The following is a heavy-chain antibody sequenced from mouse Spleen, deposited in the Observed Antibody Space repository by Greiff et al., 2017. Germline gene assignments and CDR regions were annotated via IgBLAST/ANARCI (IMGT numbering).Heavy chain of an antibody. CDR3: TTGDYGSSSWFAY. J-gene: IGHJ3*01. V-gene: IGHV14-1*01. CDR1: GFNIKDYY. D-gene: IGHD1-1*01. CDR2: IDPEDGDT. Sequence: EVKLQESGAELVRPGASVKLSCTASGFNIKDYYMHWVKQRPEQGLEWIGRIDPEDGDTEYAPKFQGKATMTADTSSNTAYLQLSSLTSEDTAVYYCTTGDYGSSSWFAYWGQGTLVTVSA.